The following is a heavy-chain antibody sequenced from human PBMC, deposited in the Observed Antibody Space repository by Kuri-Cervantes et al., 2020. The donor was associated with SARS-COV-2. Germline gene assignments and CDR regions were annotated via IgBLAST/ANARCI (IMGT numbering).Heavy chain of an antibody. Sequence: ASVKVSCKASGYTFTSYGISWVRQAPGQGLEWMGWISAYNGNTNYAQKLQGRVTMTTDTSTSTAYMELRSLRSDDTAVYYCETYSSSSWHFDYWGQGTLVTVSS. J-gene: IGHJ4*02. CDR2: ISAYNGNT. CDR3: ETYSSSSWHFDY. D-gene: IGHD6-6*01. V-gene: IGHV1-18*01. CDR1: GYTFTSYG.